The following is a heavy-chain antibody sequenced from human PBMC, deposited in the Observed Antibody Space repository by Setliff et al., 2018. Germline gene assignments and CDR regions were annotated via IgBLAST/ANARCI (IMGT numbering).Heavy chain of an antibody. V-gene: IGHV4-4*02. CDR2: IYHDGNT. D-gene: IGHD2-2*01. Sequence: SETLSLTCAVSGVSVNSLTWWSWVRQSPGKGLEWIGHIYHDGNTKSYPSVHFXXSLKSRVTMSVDKSKNHFSLELTSVTAADTAVYYCARGGGGYHAASWGQGILVTVSS. J-gene: IGHJ5*02. CDR1: GVSVNSLTW. CDR3: ARGGGGYHAAS.